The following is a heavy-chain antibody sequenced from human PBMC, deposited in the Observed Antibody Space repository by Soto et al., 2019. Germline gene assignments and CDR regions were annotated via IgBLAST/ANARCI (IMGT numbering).Heavy chain of an antibody. D-gene: IGHD3-3*01. CDR2: ISGSGGST. J-gene: IGHJ4*02. CDR3: AKAPFGVVVNFDY. V-gene: IGHV3-23*01. Sequence: EVQLLESGGGLVQPGGSLRLSCAASGFTFSSYAMSWVRQAPGKGLEWVSAISGSGGSTYYADSVKGRFTISRDNSKNPLYLQMNSLRAEETAVYYCAKAPFGVVVNFDYWGQGTLVTVSS. CDR1: GFTFSSYA.